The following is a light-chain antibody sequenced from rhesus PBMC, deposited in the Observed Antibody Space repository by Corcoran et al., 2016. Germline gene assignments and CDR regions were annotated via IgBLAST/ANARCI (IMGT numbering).Light chain of an antibody. J-gene: IGKJ3*01. CDR2: KAS. Sequence: DIQMTQSPSSLSASVGDKVTITCRASQGISSWLAWYQQKTGKAPKLLIYKASSLQSGVPSRFSGSGSGTDFTLTISSLQPEDFATYYCLQYSSSPFTFGPGTKLDIK. CDR3: LQYSSSPFT. V-gene: IGKV1-22*01. CDR1: QGISSW.